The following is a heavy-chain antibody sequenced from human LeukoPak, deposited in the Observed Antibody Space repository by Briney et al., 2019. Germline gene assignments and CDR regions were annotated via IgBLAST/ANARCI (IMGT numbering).Heavy chain of an antibody. Sequence: PGGSLRLSCAASGFTFSSYAMSWVRQAPGKGLEWVSAISGSGGSTYYADSVKGRFTISRDNSKNTLYLQMNSLRAEDTAVYYCAKDPAKQWLVSPFDYWGQGTLVTVSS. CDR2: ISGSGGST. V-gene: IGHV3-23*01. CDR1: GFTFSSYA. D-gene: IGHD6-19*01. CDR3: AKDPAKQWLVSPFDY. J-gene: IGHJ4*02.